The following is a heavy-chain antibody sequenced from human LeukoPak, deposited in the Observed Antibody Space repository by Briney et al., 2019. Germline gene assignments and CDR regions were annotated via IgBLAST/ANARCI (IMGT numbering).Heavy chain of an antibody. CDR1: GFTFSSYA. Sequence: GRSLRLSCAASGFTFSSYAMHWVRQAPGKGLEWVAVISYDGSNKYYADSVKGRFTISRDNSKNTLYLQMNSLRAEDTAVYYCARDRVLRYFVWLSKTWYFDLWGRGTLVTVSS. CDR3: ARDRVLRYFVWLSKTWYFDL. J-gene: IGHJ2*01. D-gene: IGHD3-9*01. V-gene: IGHV3-30*04. CDR2: ISYDGSNK.